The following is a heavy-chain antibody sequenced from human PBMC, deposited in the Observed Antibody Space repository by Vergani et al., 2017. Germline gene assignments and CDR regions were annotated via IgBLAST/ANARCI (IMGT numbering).Heavy chain of an antibody. V-gene: IGHV3-33*01. D-gene: IGHD4-17*01. CDR3: ARGASCDYVSSFDY. CDR2: TWYDGNNK. CDR1: GFTFNQYG. J-gene: IGHJ4*02. Sequence: QVQLVESGGGVVQPGRALRLYCAASGFTFNQYGMHWVRQAPGKGLEWVAVTWYDGNNKQYADSVKGRFTISRDNSKSTMYLQMNSLRDEDTAVYYCARGASCDYVSSFDYWGQGTLVTVSS.